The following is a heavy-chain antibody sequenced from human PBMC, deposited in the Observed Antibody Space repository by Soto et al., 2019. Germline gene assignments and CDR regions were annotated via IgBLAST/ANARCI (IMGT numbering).Heavy chain of an antibody. Sequence: SETLSLTCTVSGGSISNYYWSWTRQPPGKGLEWIGYIYYAGTTTYNPSLKSRVTISLDRSKNQFSLKLDSVTAADTAVYYCTRLGGYYQALDSWGQGTLVTVSS. D-gene: IGHD3-22*01. CDR3: TRLGGYYQALDS. CDR2: IYYAGTT. J-gene: IGHJ4*02. V-gene: IGHV4-59*08. CDR1: GGSISNYY.